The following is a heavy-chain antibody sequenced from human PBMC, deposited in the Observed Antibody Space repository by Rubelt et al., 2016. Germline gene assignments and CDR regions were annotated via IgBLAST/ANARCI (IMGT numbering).Heavy chain of an antibody. J-gene: IGHJ4*02. Sequence: GGLVKPGGSLRLSCAASGFTFSDYYMSWIRQAPGKGLEWVSYISSSSSYTNYADSVKGRFTISRDNAKNSLYLQMNSLRAEDTAVYYCARVPREGATMIVVVSHFDYWGQGTLVTVSS. D-gene: IGHD3-22*01. CDR3: ARVPREGATMIVVVSHFDY. V-gene: IGHV3-11*05. CDR1: GFTFSDYY. CDR2: ISSSSSYT.